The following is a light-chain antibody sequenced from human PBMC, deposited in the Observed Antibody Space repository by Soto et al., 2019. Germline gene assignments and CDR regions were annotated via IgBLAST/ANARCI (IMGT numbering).Light chain of an antibody. CDR3: RQYNNWPPWT. CDR1: QSVSSN. CDR2: GAS. Sequence: EIVMTQSPATLSVSPGERATLSCRASQSVSSNLAWYQQKPGQAPRLLIYGASTRATGIPARFSGSGSGTEFTITISSLQSADFAVYYCRQYNNWPPWTFGQGTKVEIK. V-gene: IGKV3-15*01. J-gene: IGKJ1*01.